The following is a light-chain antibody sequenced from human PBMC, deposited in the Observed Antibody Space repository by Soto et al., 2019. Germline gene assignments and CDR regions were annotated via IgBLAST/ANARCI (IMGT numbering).Light chain of an antibody. CDR3: SSYAGSSWV. CDR1: SSDVGGYNY. Sequence: QSALTQPASVSGSPGQSITISCTGTSSDVGGYNYVSWYQQHPGKAPKLMIYDVSKRPSGVPYRFSGSKSGNAASLTVSGLQGEDEADYYCSSYAGSSWVFGGGTKLTVL. CDR2: DVS. J-gene: IGLJ3*02. V-gene: IGLV2-8*01.